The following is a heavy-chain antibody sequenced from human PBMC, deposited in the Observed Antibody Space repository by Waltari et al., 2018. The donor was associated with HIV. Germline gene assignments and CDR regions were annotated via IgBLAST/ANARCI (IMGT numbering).Heavy chain of an antibody. D-gene: IGHD3-3*02. J-gene: IGHJ4*02. Sequence: EVQLVETGGGLIQPGGSLRLSCAASGLSVSSNYMNWVRQAQGKGLEWVSVIYRSGDAYDADFVKGRFTISRDNSKNTLYLQMNSLRAEDTAVYYCARVRSIMGRFLGFDYWGQGTLVTVSS. CDR3: ARVRSIMGRFLGFDY. V-gene: IGHV3-53*02. CDR2: IYRSGDA. CDR1: GLSVSSNY.